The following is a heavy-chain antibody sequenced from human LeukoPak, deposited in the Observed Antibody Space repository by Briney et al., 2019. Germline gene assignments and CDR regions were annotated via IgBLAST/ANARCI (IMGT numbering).Heavy chain of an antibody. D-gene: IGHD3-22*01. CDR1: GFTFSSYS. Sequence: GGSLRLSCAASGFTFSSYSMNWVRQAPGKGLEWVSSISSSGSYIYYADSVKGRFTISRDNAKNSLYLQMNSLRAEDTAVYYCARDPVADYYDSSAVDYWGQGTLVTVSS. V-gene: IGHV3-21*01. CDR3: ARDPVADYYDSSAVDY. J-gene: IGHJ4*02. CDR2: ISSSGSYI.